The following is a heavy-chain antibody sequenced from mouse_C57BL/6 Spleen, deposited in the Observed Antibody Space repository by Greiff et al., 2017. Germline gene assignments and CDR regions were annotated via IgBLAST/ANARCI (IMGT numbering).Heavy chain of an antibody. J-gene: IGHJ1*03. D-gene: IGHD1-1*01. CDR2: ISSGGSYT. Sequence: VQLKESGGDLVKPGGSLKLSCAASGFTFSSSGMSWVRQTPDKRLEWVATISSGGSYTYCPDSVQGRFTITRDNAKNTLYLQMSSLKSEDTAMYYCARHYYGSSYWYFDVWGTGTTVTVSS. CDR3: ARHYYGSSYWYFDV. CDR1: GFTFSSSG. V-gene: IGHV5-6*01.